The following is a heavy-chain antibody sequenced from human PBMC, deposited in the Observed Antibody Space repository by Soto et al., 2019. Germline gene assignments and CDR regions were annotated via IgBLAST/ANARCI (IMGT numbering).Heavy chain of an antibody. CDR1: GGSISGYY. D-gene: IGHD3-10*01. Sequence: SETLSLTCTVSGGSISGYYWSGVRRPPGEGREGSGYISYSGSTNYNPTLTSRVTISVDTSKNQFSLKLSSVTAADTAVYYCARGGASSKWLDPWGQGTLVTVSS. CDR2: ISYSGST. J-gene: IGHJ5*02. V-gene: IGHV4-59*01. CDR3: ARGGASSKWLDP.